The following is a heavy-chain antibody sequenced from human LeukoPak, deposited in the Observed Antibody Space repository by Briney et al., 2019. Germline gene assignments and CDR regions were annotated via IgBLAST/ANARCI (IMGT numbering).Heavy chain of an antibody. CDR1: GFTFSSYG. Sequence: GGSLRLSCAASGFTFSSYGMHWVRQAPGKGLEWVAVIWYDGSNKYYADSVKGRFTISRDNSKNTLYLQMNSLRAEDTAVHYCARDLGQQLRFYYGMDVWGQGTTVTVSS. J-gene: IGHJ6*02. V-gene: IGHV3-33*01. CDR2: IWYDGSNK. D-gene: IGHD6-13*01. CDR3: ARDLGQQLRFYYGMDV.